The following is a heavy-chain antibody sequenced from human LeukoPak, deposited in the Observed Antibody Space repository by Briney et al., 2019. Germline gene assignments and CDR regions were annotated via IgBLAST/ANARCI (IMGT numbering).Heavy chain of an antibody. Sequence: NPGGSLRLSCAASGFSFSRAWMSWVRQAPGKGLEWVGRIKSKSDGGTTDYAAPVKGRFTISRDDSKNTLFLQVNSLKIEDTAVYYSTTVTLRPVGLWGQGTLVTVSS. CDR3: TTVTLRPVGL. D-gene: IGHD3-10*01. V-gene: IGHV3-15*05. CDR1: GFSFSRAW. CDR2: IKSKSDGGTT. J-gene: IGHJ4*02.